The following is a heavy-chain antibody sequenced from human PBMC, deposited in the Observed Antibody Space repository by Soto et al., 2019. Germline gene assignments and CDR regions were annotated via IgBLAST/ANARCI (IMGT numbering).Heavy chain of an antibody. Sequence: QVQLVQSGAEVKKPGASVKVSCKASGYTFTSYAMHWVRQAPGQRLEWMGWINAGNGNTKYSQKFQGRVTITRETSASTAYMELSSLRSEDTAVYYCARGGGGTYYDFWSGYSPTYYYYGMDVWGQGTTVTVSS. CDR2: INAGNGNT. J-gene: IGHJ6*02. V-gene: IGHV1-3*01. D-gene: IGHD3-3*01. CDR3: ARGGGGTYYDFWSGYSPTYYYYGMDV. CDR1: GYTFTSYA.